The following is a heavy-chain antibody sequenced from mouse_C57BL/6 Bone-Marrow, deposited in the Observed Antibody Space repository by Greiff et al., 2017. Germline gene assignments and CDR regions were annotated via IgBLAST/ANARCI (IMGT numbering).Heavy chain of an antibody. CDR1: GYTFTSYG. V-gene: IGHV1-81*01. Sequence: VQLQQSGAELARPGASVKLSCKASGYTFTSYGISWVKQRTGQGLEWIGEIYPRSGNTSYNEKLTGKGRLTADKSSTTAYMELRSLTSEDSAVYFCARPLYYFDYWGQGTTLTVSS. CDR3: ARPLYYFDY. J-gene: IGHJ2*01. CDR2: IYPRSGNT.